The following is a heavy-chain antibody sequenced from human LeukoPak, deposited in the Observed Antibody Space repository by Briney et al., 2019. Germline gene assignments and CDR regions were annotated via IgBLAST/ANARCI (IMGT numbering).Heavy chain of an antibody. CDR1: GYTFTSYD. V-gene: IGHV1-8*01. Sequence: ASVKVSCKASGYTFTSYDINWVRQATGQGLEWMGWMNPNRGNTGYAQKFQGRVTMTRNTPISTAYMEVSSLRSEDTAVYYCARAVRYSSSWYYFDYWGQGTLVTVSS. CDR3: ARAVRYSSSWYYFDY. D-gene: IGHD6-13*01. CDR2: MNPNRGNT. J-gene: IGHJ4*02.